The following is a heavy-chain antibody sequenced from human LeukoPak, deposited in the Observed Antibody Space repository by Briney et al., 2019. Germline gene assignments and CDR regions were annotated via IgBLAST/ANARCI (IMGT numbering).Heavy chain of an antibody. CDR2: INTDGSST. CDR1: GFIFSSYW. V-gene: IGHV3-74*01. Sequence: GGSLRLSCAASGFIFSSYWTHWVRHAPGKGLAWVSRINTDGSSTSYADSVKGRFTISRDNAKNTLYLQMNSLRAEDTAVYYCARNYYYDSSGYPYWGQGTLVTVSS. J-gene: IGHJ4*02. CDR3: ARNYYYDSSGYPY. D-gene: IGHD3-22*01.